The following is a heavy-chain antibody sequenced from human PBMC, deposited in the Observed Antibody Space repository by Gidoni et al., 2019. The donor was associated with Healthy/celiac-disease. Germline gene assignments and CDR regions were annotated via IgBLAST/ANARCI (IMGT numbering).Heavy chain of an antibody. CDR3: ARASRSRGGFDY. D-gene: IGHD3-3*01. CDR2: INHSGST. Sequence: QVQLQPWGAGLLKPSETLSLTCAVYGGSFSGYYWSWIRQPPGKGLEWIGEINHSGSTNYNPSLKSRVTISVDTSKNQFSLKLSSVTAADTAVYYCARASRSRGGFDYWGQGTLVTVSS. CDR1: GGSFSGYY. V-gene: IGHV4-34*01. J-gene: IGHJ4*02.